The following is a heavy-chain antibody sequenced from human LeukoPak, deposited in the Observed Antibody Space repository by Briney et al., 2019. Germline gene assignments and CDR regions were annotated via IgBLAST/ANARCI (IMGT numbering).Heavy chain of an antibody. Sequence: GGSLRLSCAASGFTFSSYSMNWVRQAPGKGLEWVSYISSSSSTIYYADSVKGRFTISRDNAKNSLYLQMNSLRAEDTAVYYCARVTDYYGSGSPAFDYWGQGTLVTVSS. CDR1: GFTFSSYS. CDR2: ISSSSSTI. V-gene: IGHV3-48*04. CDR3: ARVTDYYGSGSPAFDY. D-gene: IGHD3-10*01. J-gene: IGHJ4*02.